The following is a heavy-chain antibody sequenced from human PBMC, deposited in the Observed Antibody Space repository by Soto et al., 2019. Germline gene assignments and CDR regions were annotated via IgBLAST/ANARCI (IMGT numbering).Heavy chain of an antibody. Sequence: AVKVSCKVTGGTHSSYAITWVRQAPGQGLEWMGGIIPIFGTRDYAQKFQGRVTITADPSTSTAYLELSGLTSDDTAVYYCARDGSDYSTSGHYDPWGQGTLVTVSS. J-gene: IGHJ5*02. CDR2: IIPIFGTR. CDR3: ARDGSDYSTSGHYDP. V-gene: IGHV1-69*01. D-gene: IGHD3-22*01. CDR1: GGTHSSYA.